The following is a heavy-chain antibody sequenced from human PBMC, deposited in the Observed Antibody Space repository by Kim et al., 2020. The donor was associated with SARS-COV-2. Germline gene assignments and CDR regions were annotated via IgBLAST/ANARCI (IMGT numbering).Heavy chain of an antibody. J-gene: IGHJ4*02. V-gene: IGHV3-9*01. Sequence: SVKGRFTISRDNAKNSLYLQMNSLRAEDTALYYCAKAAAGRGTNGVCYNYWGQGTLVTVSS. D-gene: IGHD2-8*01. CDR3: AKAAAGRGTNGVCYNY.